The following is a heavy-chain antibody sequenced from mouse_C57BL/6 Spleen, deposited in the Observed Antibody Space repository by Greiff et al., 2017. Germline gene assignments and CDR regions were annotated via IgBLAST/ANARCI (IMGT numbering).Heavy chain of an antibody. V-gene: IGHV7-3*01. CDR1: GFTFPDYY. Sequence: EVLLVESGGGLVQPGGSLSLSCAASGFTFPDYYMSWVRQPPGTALEWLGFIRNKANGYTPEYSESVKGRFTISRDNSQSILYLQMNALRAEDSATYYCARLYGNYVWYFDGWGKGTTVTVSS. CDR2: IRNKANGYTP. J-gene: IGHJ1*03. D-gene: IGHD2-1*01. CDR3: ARLYGNYVWYFDG.